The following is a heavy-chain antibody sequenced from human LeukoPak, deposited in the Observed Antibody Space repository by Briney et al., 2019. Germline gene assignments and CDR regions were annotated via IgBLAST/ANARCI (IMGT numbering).Heavy chain of an antibody. J-gene: IGHJ4*02. CDR3: AKDHGYSGYDSYYFDY. CDR1: GFTFSSYA. Sequence: GGSLRLSCVASGFTFSSYAMSWVRQAPGRGREWVSSISGSGGSTYYADSVKGRFTISRDNSKNTLYLQMNSLRAEDTAVYYCAKDHGYSGYDSYYFDYWGQGTLVTVSS. D-gene: IGHD5-12*01. CDR2: ISGSGGST. V-gene: IGHV3-23*01.